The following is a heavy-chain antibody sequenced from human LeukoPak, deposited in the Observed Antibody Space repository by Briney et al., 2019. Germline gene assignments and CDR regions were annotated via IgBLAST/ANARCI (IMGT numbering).Heavy chain of an antibody. J-gene: IGHJ4*02. CDR2: INPNSGGT. Sequence: GASVKVSCKASGYTFTSYGISWVRQAPGQGLEWMGWINPNSGGTNYAQKFQGRVTMTRDTSISTAYMELSRLRSDDTAVYYCARVRDGYNWGFDYWGQGTLVTVSS. CDR1: GYTFTSYG. D-gene: IGHD5-24*01. V-gene: IGHV1-2*02. CDR3: ARVRDGYNWGFDY.